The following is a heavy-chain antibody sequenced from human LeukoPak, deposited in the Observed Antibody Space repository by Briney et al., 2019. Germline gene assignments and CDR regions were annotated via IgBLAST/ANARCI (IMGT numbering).Heavy chain of an antibody. CDR3: ARGDYGGDYFDY. J-gene: IGHJ4*02. V-gene: IGHV3-48*04. CDR1: GFTFSSYS. Sequence: GGSLRLSCAASGFTFSSYSMNWVRQAPGKGLEWVSYITSGSSTIYYADSVEGRFTISRDNAKNSLYLQMNSLRAEDTAVYYCARGDYGGDYFDYWGQGTLVTVSS. D-gene: IGHD4-23*01. CDR2: ITSGSSTI.